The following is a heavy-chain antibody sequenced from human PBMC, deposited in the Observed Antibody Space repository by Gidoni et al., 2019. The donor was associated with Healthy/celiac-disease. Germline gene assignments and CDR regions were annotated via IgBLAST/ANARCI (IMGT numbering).Heavy chain of an antibody. CDR2: IKSKTDGGTT. CDR1: GFTFGNAW. V-gene: IGHV3-15*07. D-gene: IGHD6-13*01. Sequence: EVQLVESGGGLVKPGGSLRLSCAASGFTFGNAWMNWVRQAPGKGLEWVGRIKSKTDGGTTDYAAPVKGRFTISRDDSKNTLYLQMNSLKTEDTAVYYCTTGSDRDSLSYSSSWYAVDYWGQGTLVTVSS. CDR3: TTGSDRDSLSYSSSWYAVDY. J-gene: IGHJ4*02.